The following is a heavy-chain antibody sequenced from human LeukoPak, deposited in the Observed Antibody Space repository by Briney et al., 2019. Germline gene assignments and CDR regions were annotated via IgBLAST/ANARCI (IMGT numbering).Heavy chain of an antibody. Sequence: SETLSLTCPVSGGSITNYYWSWIRQPPGKELEWIGYIYYSGNTNYNPSLGSRVTISVDTSKNHLSLRLTSVTAADTAIYYCARAKAAADFSDYWGQGTLVTVSS. CDR2: IYYSGNT. V-gene: IGHV4-59*08. D-gene: IGHD6-13*01. CDR1: GGSITNYY. J-gene: IGHJ4*02. CDR3: ARAKAAADFSDY.